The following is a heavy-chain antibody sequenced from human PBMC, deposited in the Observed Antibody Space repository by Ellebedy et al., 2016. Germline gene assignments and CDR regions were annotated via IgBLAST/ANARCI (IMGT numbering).Heavy chain of an antibody. V-gene: IGHV4-39*07. CDR1: GGSISTTSYY. Sequence: SETLSLTXTVSGGSISTTSYYWGWIRQPPGKGLEWIGSMYYGGSTYYNPSLKSRVTMSVDTSKNQFSLKLSSVTAADTAVYYCARDRGGDILDRYYFDYWGQGTLVTVSS. CDR3: ARDRGGDILDRYYFDY. CDR2: MYYGGST. J-gene: IGHJ4*02. D-gene: IGHD2-21*02.